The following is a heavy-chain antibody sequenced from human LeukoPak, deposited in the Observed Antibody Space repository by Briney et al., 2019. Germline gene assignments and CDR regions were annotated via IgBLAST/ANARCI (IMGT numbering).Heavy chain of an antibody. CDR1: GFTFSSYA. J-gene: IGHJ4*02. V-gene: IGHV3-30*04. D-gene: IGHD6-19*01. CDR2: ISYDGSDK. CDR3: GRESYSSLDY. Sequence: GGSLRLSCAASGFTFSSYAMHWVRQAPGKGLEWVAVISYDGSDKDYADSVKGRFTVSRDNSKNTLYLQMSSLRTADTGVFYCGRESYSSLDYWGQGTLVTVSS.